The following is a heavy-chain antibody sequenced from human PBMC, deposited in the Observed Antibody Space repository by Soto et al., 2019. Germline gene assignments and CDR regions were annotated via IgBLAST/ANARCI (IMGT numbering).Heavy chain of an antibody. CDR1: GGSVSSGSYY. J-gene: IGHJ4*01. CDR2: IYYNGST. V-gene: IGHV4-61*01. Sequence: PSETLSLTCTVSGGSVSSGSYYWSWIRQPPGKGLEWIGYIYYNGSTNSNPSLKSRVAIPVDTSRSQFSLKLNSVTAADTAVYYCARAYSDYASDYWGQGILVTVSS. D-gene: IGHD3-16*01. CDR3: ARAYSDYASDY.